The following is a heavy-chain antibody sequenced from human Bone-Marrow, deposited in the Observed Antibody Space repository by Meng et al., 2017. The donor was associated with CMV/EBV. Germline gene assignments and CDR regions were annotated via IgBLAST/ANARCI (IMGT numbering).Heavy chain of an antibody. Sequence: GESLKISCAASGFTFSNAWMNWVRQAPGKGLEWVGRVKSKSDGGTRDYAAPVKGRFTISRDDSKNTLYLQMNSLKTEDTAVYYCATGTGRSDFDYWGQGTRVTGSS. CDR1: GFTFSNAW. D-gene: IGHD1-1*01. CDR2: VKSKSDGGTR. V-gene: IGHV3-15*01. CDR3: ATGTGRSDFDY. J-gene: IGHJ4*02.